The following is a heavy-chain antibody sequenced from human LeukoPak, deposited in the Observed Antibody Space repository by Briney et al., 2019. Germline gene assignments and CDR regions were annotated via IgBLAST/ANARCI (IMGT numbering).Heavy chain of an antibody. CDR1: GGSINSGGYY. Sequence: SETLSLTCTVSGGSINSGGYYWSWIRQHPGKGLECIGYIYYSGNTYYNPSLKSRLTISVDTSKNQFSLKLTSVTAADTAVYYCATQGKVGYSYAFDYWGQGSLVTVSS. CDR3: ATQGKVGYSYAFDY. CDR2: IYYSGNT. V-gene: IGHV4-31*03. D-gene: IGHD5-18*01. J-gene: IGHJ4*02.